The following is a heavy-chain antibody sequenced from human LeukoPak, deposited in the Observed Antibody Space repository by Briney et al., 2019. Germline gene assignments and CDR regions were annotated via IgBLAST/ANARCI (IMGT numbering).Heavy chain of an antibody. Sequence: GGSLRLSCAASGFTFSSYAMHWVRQAPGKGLEYVSAISSNGGSTYYANSVKGRFTISRDNSKNMLYLQMGSLRAEDMAVYYCARRDFCYYGMDVWGQGTTVTVSS. CDR3: ARRDFCYYGMDV. V-gene: IGHV3-64*01. CDR2: ISSNGGST. CDR1: GFTFSSYA. J-gene: IGHJ6*02.